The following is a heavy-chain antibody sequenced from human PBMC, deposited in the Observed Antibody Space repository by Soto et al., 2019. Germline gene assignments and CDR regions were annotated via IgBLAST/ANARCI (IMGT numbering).Heavy chain of an antibody. J-gene: IGHJ4*02. CDR1: GYSLSIYW. CDR2: IFPGWSDT. D-gene: IGHD6-6*01. Sequence: GESLKISCHGSGYSLSIYWLGWVRQMPGKGLGWMGLIFPGWSDTRYIPSFQRQVTIYVDKSISTVYLQCSSLKASDIDMYYCARSSSIAADSFDYWGQGTLVTVSS. CDR3: ARSSSIAADSFDY. V-gene: IGHV5-51*01.